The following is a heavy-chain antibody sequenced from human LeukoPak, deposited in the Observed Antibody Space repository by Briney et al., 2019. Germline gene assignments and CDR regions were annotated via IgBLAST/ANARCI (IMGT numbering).Heavy chain of an antibody. J-gene: IGHJ4*02. CDR2: IYYSGST. CDR3: ARHWETSSWYVDY. Sequence: KTSETLSLTCTVSGGSISSYYWSWIRQPPGKGLEWFGYIYYSGSTNYNPSLKSRVTISVDTSKNQLSLKLSSVTAADTAVYYCARHWETSSWYVDYWGQGTLVTVSS. D-gene: IGHD6-13*01. CDR1: GGSISSYY. V-gene: IGHV4-59*08.